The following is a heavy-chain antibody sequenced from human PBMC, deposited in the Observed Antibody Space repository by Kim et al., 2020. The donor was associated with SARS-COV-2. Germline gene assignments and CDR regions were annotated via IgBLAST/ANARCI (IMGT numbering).Heavy chain of an antibody. D-gene: IGHD3-22*01. V-gene: IGHV1-69*13. Sequence: SVKVSCKASGGTFSSYAISWVRQAPGQGLEWMGGIIPIFGTANYAQKFQGRVTITADESTSTAYMELSSLRSEDTAVYYCARAPQVYYYDSSGYESGEYFQHWGQGTLVTVSS. CDR1: GGTFSSYA. CDR3: ARAPQVYYYDSSGYESGEYFQH. J-gene: IGHJ1*01. CDR2: IIPIFGTA.